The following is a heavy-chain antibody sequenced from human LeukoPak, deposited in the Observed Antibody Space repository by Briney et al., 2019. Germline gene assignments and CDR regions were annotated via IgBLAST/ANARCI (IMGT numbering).Heavy chain of an antibody. V-gene: IGHV1-18*01. D-gene: IGHD6-19*01. CDR1: GYTFTSYG. CDR3: ARDGRGSSGWFSYNWFDP. Sequence: ASVKVSCEASGYTFTSYGISWVRQAPGQGLEWMGWISAYNGNTNYAQKLQGRVTMTTDTSTSTAYMELRSLRSDDTAVYYCARDGRGSSGWFSYNWFDPWGQGTLVTVSS. J-gene: IGHJ5*02. CDR2: ISAYNGNT.